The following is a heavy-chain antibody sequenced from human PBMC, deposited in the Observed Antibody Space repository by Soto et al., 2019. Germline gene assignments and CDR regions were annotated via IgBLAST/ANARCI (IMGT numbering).Heavy chain of an antibody. CDR1: GFTFSSCA. Sequence: GGSLRLSCAASGFTFSSCAMNWVRQAPGKGLEWVSTISGSGESTYYADSVKDRFTISRDNSKSTLYLQMNSLRAEDTAVYYCAKDRWNYDYFDFWGQGTLVTVSS. J-gene: IGHJ4*02. D-gene: IGHD1-7*01. V-gene: IGHV3-23*01. CDR2: ISGSGEST. CDR3: AKDRWNYDYFDF.